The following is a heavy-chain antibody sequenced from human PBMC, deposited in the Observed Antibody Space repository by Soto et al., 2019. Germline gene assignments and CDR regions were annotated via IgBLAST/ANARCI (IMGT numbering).Heavy chain of an antibody. CDR2: ISSSGSPI. V-gene: IGHV3-11*01. CDR3: ASERVAFYYMDV. CDR1: GFIFSDYY. Sequence: QVQLVESGGGLVKPGGSLKLSCAASGFIFSDYYMSWIRQAPGKGLEWFSYISSSGSPIYHADSVKGRFTISRDNAKNSLYLQMNRLRAEDTAVYYCASERVAFYYMDVWGKGTTVTVSS. D-gene: IGHD3-3*02. J-gene: IGHJ6*03.